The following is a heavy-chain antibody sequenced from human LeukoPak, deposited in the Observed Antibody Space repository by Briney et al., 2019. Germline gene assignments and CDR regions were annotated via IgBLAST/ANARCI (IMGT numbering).Heavy chain of an antibody. CDR3: ARSSLGVTATDY. V-gene: IGHV4-34*01. D-gene: IGHD2-21*02. J-gene: IGHJ4*02. CDR1: GGSFSGYY. CDR2: INHSGST. Sequence: PSEALSLTCAVYGGSFSGYYWSWIRQPPGKGLEWIGEINHSGSTNYNPSLKSRVTISVDTSKNQFSLKLSSVTAADTAVYYCARSSLGVTATDYWGQGTLVTVSP.